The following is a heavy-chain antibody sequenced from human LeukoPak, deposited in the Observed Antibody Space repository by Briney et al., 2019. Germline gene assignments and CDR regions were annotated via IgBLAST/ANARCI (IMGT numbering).Heavy chain of an antibody. D-gene: IGHD6-19*01. Sequence: GGSLRLSCAASGFTFDDYAMHWVRQAPGKGLEWVSGISWNSGTIGYADSVKGRFTISRDNAKNSLYLQMNSLRAEDTAIYYCAKDSSGWDNWFDPWGQGTLVTVSS. CDR2: ISWNSGTI. J-gene: IGHJ5*02. CDR1: GFTFDDYA. CDR3: AKDSSGWDNWFDP. V-gene: IGHV3-9*01.